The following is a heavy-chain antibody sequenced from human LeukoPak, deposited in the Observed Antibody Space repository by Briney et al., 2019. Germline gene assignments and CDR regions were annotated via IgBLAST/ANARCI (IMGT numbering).Heavy chain of an antibody. V-gene: IGHV1-24*01. J-gene: IGHJ6*02. CDR3: ATDPAQRSYCVGCYYYGMDV. Sequence: ASVKVSCKVSGYTLTELSMHWVRHAPGKGLEWMGGFDPEDGETIYAQKFQGRVTMTEDTSTDTAYMELSSLRSEDTAVYYCATDPAQRSYCVGCYYYGMDVWGQGTTVTVSS. D-gene: IGHD1-26*01. CDR1: GYTLTELS. CDR2: FDPEDGET.